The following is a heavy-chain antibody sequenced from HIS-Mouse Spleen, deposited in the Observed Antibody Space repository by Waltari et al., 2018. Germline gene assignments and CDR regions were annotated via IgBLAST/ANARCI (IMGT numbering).Heavy chain of an antibody. V-gene: IGHV4-38-2*02. J-gene: IGHJ1*01. Sequence: QVQLQESGPGLVKPSETLSLTCTVSGYSISSGYYWGWIRQPPGKGLEWIGSIYHSGSTYDNPSLKSRVTISVDTSKNQFSLKLSSVTAADTAVYYCARDSWAYAIEYFQHWGQGTLVTVSS. CDR1: GYSISSGYY. D-gene: IGHD2-8*01. CDR2: IYHSGST. CDR3: ARDSWAYAIEYFQH.